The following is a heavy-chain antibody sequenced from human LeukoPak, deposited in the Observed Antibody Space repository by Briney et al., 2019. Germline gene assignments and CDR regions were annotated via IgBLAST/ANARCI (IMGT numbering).Heavy chain of an antibody. J-gene: IGHJ6*03. CDR2: ISSSGSTI. V-gene: IGHV3-11*04. D-gene: IGHD2-15*01. CDR1: GFTFSDYY. CDR3: ARRSGGSLKGHYYYYMDV. Sequence: GGSLRLSCAASGFTFSDYYMSWIRQAPGKGLEWVSYISSSGSTIYYADSVKGRFTISRDNAENSLYLQMNSLRAEDTAVYYCARRSGGSLKGHYYYYMDVWGKGTTVTVSS.